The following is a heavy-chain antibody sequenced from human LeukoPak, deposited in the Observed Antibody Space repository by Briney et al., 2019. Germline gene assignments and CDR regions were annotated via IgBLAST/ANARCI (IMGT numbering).Heavy chain of an antibody. CDR3: TKGAAAGPKYFQH. V-gene: IGHV3-23*01. D-gene: IGHD6-13*01. CDR1: GFTFSSYV. CDR2: INGSGVGT. J-gene: IGHJ1*01. Sequence: GGSLRLSCAASGFTFSSYVMRWVRQAPGRGLEWVSTINGSGVGTYYADSVKGRFTISRDSSKSTLYLHMNSLRAEDTAVYYCTKGAAAGPKYFQHWGQGTLVTVSS.